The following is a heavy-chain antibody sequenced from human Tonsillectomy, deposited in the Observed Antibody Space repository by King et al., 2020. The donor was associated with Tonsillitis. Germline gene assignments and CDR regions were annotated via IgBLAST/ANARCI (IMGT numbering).Heavy chain of an antibody. CDR2: IDSRSSGI. J-gene: IGHJ4*02. CDR1: GFTFSSYS. D-gene: IGHD1-1*01. Sequence: VQLVESGGGLVQPGGSLRLSCAASGFTFSSYSMNWVRQAPGKGLEWVAFIDSRSSGIFYADSLKGRFTISRDNAKNSLYLQMNSLRAEDTAVYYCTREDLPVGTGGFDYWGQGTLVIVSS. V-gene: IGHV3-48*01. CDR3: TREDLPVGTGGFDY.